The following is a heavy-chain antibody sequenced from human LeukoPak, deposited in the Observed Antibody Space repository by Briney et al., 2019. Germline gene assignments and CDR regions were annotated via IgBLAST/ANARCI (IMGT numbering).Heavy chain of an antibody. CDR3: AREKAGGDAFDI. D-gene: IGHD3-10*01. J-gene: IGHJ3*02. Sequence: GGSLRLSCAASGFTFNSYEMNWVRQAPGKGPEWVSYISSSGSTIYYADSVKGGFTISRDNAKNSLFLQMNSLRAEDTAVYYCAREKAGGDAFDIWGQGTMVTVSS. CDR2: ISSSGSTI. CDR1: GFTFNSYE. V-gene: IGHV3-48*03.